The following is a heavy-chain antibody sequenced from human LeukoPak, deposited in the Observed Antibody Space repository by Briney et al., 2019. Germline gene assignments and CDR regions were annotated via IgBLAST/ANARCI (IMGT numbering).Heavy chain of an antibody. V-gene: IGHV4-59*12. CDR3: AISYGDNGDY. CDR2: IYYSGST. D-gene: IGHD4-17*01. J-gene: IGHJ4*02. CDR1: GGSISSYY. Sequence: SETLSLTCTVSGGSISSYYWSWIRQPPGKGLEWIGYIYYSGSTNYNPSLKSRVTISVDTSKNQFSLKMSSVTAADTAVYYCAISYGDNGDYWGQGTLVTVSS.